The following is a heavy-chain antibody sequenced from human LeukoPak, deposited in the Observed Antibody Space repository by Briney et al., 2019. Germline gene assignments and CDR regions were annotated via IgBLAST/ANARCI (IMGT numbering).Heavy chain of an antibody. CDR3: AKAADDGNYFYYYYMDV. CDR2: IRYDGSNK. D-gene: IGHD4-11*01. Sequence: PGGSLRLSCAASGLTFSSYGMHWVRQAPGKGLEWVAFIRYDGSNKYYADSVKGRFTISRDNSKNTLYLHMNSLRAEDTAVYYCAKAADDGNYFYYYYMDVWGKGNTVTVSS. CDR1: GLTFSSYG. J-gene: IGHJ6*03. V-gene: IGHV3-30*02.